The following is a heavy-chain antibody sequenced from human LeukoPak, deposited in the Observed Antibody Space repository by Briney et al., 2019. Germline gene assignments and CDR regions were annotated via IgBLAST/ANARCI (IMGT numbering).Heavy chain of an antibody. CDR2: ISGSGGST. V-gene: IGHV3-23*01. Sequence: GGSLRLSCAASGFTFSSYAMSWVRQAPGKGLEWVSAISGSGGSTYYADSVKGRFTISRDNSKNTLYLQMNSLRAEDTAVYYCAKARGDSSSWYVVTGDYWGQGTLVTVSS. CDR3: AKARGDSSSWYVVTGDY. CDR1: GFTFSSYA. J-gene: IGHJ4*02. D-gene: IGHD6-13*01.